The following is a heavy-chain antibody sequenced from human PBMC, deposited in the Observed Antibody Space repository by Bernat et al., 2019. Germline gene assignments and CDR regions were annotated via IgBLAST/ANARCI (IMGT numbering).Heavy chain of an antibody. V-gene: IGHV1-18*01. Sequence: QVQLVQSGAEVKKPGASVKVSCKASGYTFPSYGISWVRQAPGQGLEWMGWISAYNGNTNYAQKLQGRVTMSTDTSTSTAHMELRSLRSDDTAVYYCARTMVRRVIMRANWFDPWGQGTLVTVSS. CDR2: ISAYNGNT. J-gene: IGHJ5*02. CDR1: GYTFPSYG. D-gene: IGHD3-10*01. CDR3: ARTMVRRVIMRANWFDP.